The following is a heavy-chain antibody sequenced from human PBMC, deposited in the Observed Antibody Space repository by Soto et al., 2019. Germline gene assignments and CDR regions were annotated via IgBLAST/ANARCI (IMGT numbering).Heavy chain of an antibody. Sequence: EVQVLESGGGLLQPGGSLRLSCVASGFTFNTHAMTWVRQGPGMGLEWTSSISGDGETTYYAHSVKGRFTVSINNSKNTLYLQINSLRDEYTATYYCGIDWSGNKCSCMDVWGQGTTVTVSS. D-gene: IGHD3-3*01. CDR2: ISGDGETT. CDR1: GFTFNTHA. CDR3: GIDWSGNKCSCMDV. J-gene: IGHJ6*02. V-gene: IGHV3-23*01.